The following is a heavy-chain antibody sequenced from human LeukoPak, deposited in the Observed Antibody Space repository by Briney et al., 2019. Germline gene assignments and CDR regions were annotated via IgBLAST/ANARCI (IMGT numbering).Heavy chain of an antibody. CDR1: GGSISSSSYY. V-gene: IGHV4-39*07. J-gene: IGHJ6*03. CDR3: ARHHYYYYYMDV. Sequence: SETLSLTCTVSGGSISSSSYYWGWIRQPPGKGLEWIRSIYYSGSTYYNPSLKSRVTISVDTSKNQFSLKLSSVTAADTAVYYCARHHYYYYYMDVWGKGTTVTVSS. CDR2: IYYSGST.